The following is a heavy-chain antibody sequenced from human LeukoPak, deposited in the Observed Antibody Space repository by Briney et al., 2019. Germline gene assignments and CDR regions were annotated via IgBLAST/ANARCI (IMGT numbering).Heavy chain of an antibody. V-gene: IGHV3-7*01. D-gene: IGHD6-19*01. CDR3: ATPGYNSNWRHHFDY. CDR2: IKQDGSEE. Sequence: QSGGSLRLSCAVSGFTFSNYWMSWVRQAPGKGLEWVAYIKQDGSEEYYVDSVKGRFTISRDNAKNSLYLQMNSLRAEDTAVYYCATPGYNSNWRHHFDYWGQGTLVTVSS. CDR1: GFTFSNYW. J-gene: IGHJ4*02.